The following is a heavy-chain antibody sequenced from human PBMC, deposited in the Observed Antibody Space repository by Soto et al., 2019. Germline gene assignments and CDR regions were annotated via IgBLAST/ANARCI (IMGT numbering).Heavy chain of an antibody. J-gene: IGHJ5*02. CDR3: AGALLWSGSGWFNP. V-gene: IGHV4-59*01. D-gene: IGHD2-21*01. CDR1: GGSISSYY. CDR2: IYYSGST. Sequence: SETLSLTCTVSGGSISSYYWSWIRQPPGKGLEWMVYIYYSGSTNYNPCLKRRVTIAVDTSKNPFSLKLSAVTAADTAVDDCAGALLWSGSGWFNPWGQGTLVTASS.